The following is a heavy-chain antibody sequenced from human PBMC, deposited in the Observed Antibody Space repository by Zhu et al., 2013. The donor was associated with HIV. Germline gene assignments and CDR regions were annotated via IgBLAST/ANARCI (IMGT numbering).Heavy chain of an antibody. J-gene: IGHJ6*02. Sequence: QVQLVQSGAEVKKPGSSVKVSCKASGGTFSSYAISWVRQAPGQGLEWMGGIIPIFGTANYAQKFQGRVTITADESTSTAYMELSSLRSEDTAVYYCARGVYRGYQHPLELWLKVPHRIYYYGMDVWGQGTTVTVSS. CDR2: IIPIFGTA. D-gene: IGHD5-18*01. CDR3: ARGVYRGYQHPLELWLKVPHRIYYYGMDV. CDR1: GGTFSSYA. V-gene: IGHV1-69*01.